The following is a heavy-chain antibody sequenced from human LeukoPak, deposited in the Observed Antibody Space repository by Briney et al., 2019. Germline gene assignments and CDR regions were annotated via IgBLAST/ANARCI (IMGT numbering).Heavy chain of an antibody. CDR1: GYTFTSYG. CDR3: ARDKRFLEWLPNWFDP. Sequence: ASVKVSCKASGYTFTSYGISWVRQAPGQGLEWMGWISAYNGNTNYAQKLQGRVTMTTDTSTSTAYMELRSLRSDDTAVYYCARDKRFLEWLPNWFDPWGQGTLATVSS. D-gene: IGHD3-3*01. V-gene: IGHV1-18*01. J-gene: IGHJ5*02. CDR2: ISAYNGNT.